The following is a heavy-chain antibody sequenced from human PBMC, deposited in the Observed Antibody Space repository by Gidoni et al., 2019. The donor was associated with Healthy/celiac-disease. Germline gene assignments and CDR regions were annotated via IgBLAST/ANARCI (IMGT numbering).Heavy chain of an antibody. J-gene: IGHJ3*02. D-gene: IGHD6-6*01. CDR1: GSTVSSNY. V-gene: IGHV3-53*01. Sequence: EVQLVESGGGLIKPGWSLRLACAVSGSTVSSNYMSWVRKAPGKGLGWVSVIYSGGSTYSADSVKVRFTISRDNSKNTLYLQMNSLRAEDTAVYYCARVRTQARRGAFDIWGQGTMVTVSS. CDR3: ARVRTQARRGAFDI. CDR2: IYSGGST.